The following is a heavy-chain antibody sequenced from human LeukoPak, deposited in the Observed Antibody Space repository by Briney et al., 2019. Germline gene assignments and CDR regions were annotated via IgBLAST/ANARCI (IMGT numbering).Heavy chain of an antibody. CDR2: IREDGNEK. D-gene: IGHD3-3*01. V-gene: IGHV3-7*03. CDR1: GFTFSSYW. Sequence: GGSLRLSCAASGFTFSSYWMSWVRQAPGKGLEWVANIREDGNEKYYADSVKGRFTISRDNSKNTLYLQMNSLRAEDTAVYYCAKGQGYDFWSGYYPPLYYYYMDVWGKGTTVTVSS. J-gene: IGHJ6*03. CDR3: AKGQGYDFWSGYYPPLYYYYMDV.